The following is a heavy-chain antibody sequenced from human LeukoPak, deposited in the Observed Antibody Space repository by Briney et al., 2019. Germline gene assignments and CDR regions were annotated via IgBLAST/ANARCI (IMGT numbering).Heavy chain of an antibody. CDR2: IYHSGSS. J-gene: IGHJ4*02. CDR1: GGSISSSSSY. V-gene: IGHV4-39*07. CDR3: ARAETYSSGWYDPFFDY. Sequence: SETLSLTCSVSGGSISSSSSYWGWIRQPPGKGLEWIGSIYHSGSSYYNPSLKSRVTISVDTSKNQFSLKLRSVTAADTAVYHCARAETYSSGWYDPFFDYWGQGTLVTVST. D-gene: IGHD6-19*01.